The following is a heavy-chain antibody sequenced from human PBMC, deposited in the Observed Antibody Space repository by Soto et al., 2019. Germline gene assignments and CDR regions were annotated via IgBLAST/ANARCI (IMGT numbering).Heavy chain of an antibody. CDR2: IIPLLYVT. V-gene: IGHV1-69*02. D-gene: IGHD3-9*01. CDR3: ARESYDSDVLFEN. Sequence: QVQVVQSGAEVKRPGSSVKVSCKASGDTFGSSTITWVRQAPGQGLEWMGRIIPLLYVTRYAQKFQGRVTITADTSTTTTYLELSSLKYDDTAVYYCARESYDSDVLFENWGQGTLVTVSS. J-gene: IGHJ4*02. CDR1: GDTFGSST.